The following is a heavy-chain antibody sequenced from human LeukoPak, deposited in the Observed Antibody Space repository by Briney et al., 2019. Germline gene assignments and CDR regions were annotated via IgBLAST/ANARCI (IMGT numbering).Heavy chain of an antibody. D-gene: IGHD4-17*01. CDR1: GYTFTGYY. J-gene: IGHJ4*02. V-gene: IGHV1-2*02. Sequence: ASVKVSCQASGYTFTGYYMHWVRQAPGQGLEWMGWINPNSGGTNYAQKFQGRVTMTRDTSISTAYMEPSRLRSDDTAVYYCARVPSTVTTTGYFDYWGEGTLVTVSS. CDR2: INPNSGGT. CDR3: ARVPSTVTTTGYFDY.